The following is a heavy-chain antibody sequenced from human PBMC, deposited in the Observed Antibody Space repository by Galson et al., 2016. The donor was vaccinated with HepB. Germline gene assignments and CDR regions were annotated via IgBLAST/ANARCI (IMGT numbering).Heavy chain of an antibody. CDR3: ARGHCSGGNCYGKYYYYGMDV. D-gene: IGHD2-15*01. V-gene: IGHV1-46*01. CDR1: GYTFTSYY. J-gene: IGHJ6*02. Sequence: SVKVSCKASGYTFTSYYIHCVRQAPGQGLEWMGIINPSSGSTTYAQKFRGRVTMTRDTSTSTVNMELSSLRSEDTAVYYCARGHCSGGNCYGKYYYYGMDVWGQGTTVTVSS. CDR2: INPSSGST.